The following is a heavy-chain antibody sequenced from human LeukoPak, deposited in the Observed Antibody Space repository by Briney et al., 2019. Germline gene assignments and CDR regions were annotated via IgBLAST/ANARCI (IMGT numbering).Heavy chain of an antibody. CDR3: ARSTPTMIVVVHFDY. J-gene: IGHJ4*02. Sequence: LSLTCTVSGGSISSGDYYMSWIRQAPGKGLEWVSYISSSGSTIYYADSVKGRFTISRDNAKNSLYLQMNGLRAEDTAVYYCARSTPTMIVVVHFDYWGQGTLVTVSS. V-gene: IGHV3-11*04. D-gene: IGHD3-22*01. CDR1: GGSISSGDYY. CDR2: ISSSGSTI.